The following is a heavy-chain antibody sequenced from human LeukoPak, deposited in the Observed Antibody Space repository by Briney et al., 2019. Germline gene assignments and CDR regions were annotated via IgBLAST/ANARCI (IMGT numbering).Heavy chain of an antibody. J-gene: IGHJ4*02. CDR3: ARDSETYCGGDCYYDY. D-gene: IGHD2-21*02. CDR2: VIPIFGTA. CDR1: GGTFSSYA. Sequence: ASVKVSCKASGGTFSSYAISWVRQAPGQGLEWMGGVIPIFGTANYAQKFQGRVTITADVSTSTAYMELSSLRSEDTAVYYCARDSETYCGGDCYYDYWGQGTLVTVSS. V-gene: IGHV1-69*13.